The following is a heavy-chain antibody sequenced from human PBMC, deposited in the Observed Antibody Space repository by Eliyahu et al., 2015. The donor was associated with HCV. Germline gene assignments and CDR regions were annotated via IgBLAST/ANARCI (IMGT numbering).Heavy chain of an antibody. CDR1: GGSIXTYX. CDR2: IHYRGST. V-gene: IGHV4-59*01. J-gene: IGHJ5*02. CDR3: ASGGGGIAVTGTGGWFDP. Sequence: QVQLQESGPGLVKPSETLSLTCTVSGGSIXTYXWSWIRQPPGKGLEWIGYIHYRGSTNYNPSLKSRVTISVDTSKNQFSLNLTSVTAADTAMYYCASGGGGIAVTGTGGWFDPWGQGTLVTVSS. D-gene: IGHD6-19*01.